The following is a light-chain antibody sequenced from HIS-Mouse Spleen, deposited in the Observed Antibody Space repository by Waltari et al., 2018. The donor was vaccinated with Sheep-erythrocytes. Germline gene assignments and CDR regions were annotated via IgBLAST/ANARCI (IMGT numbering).Light chain of an antibody. CDR3: CSYAGSSTPWV. Sequence: QSALTQPASVSGSPGQSITISCTGTRSAVGSYTLVSWYQQHPGKAPKLMIYEGSKRPSGVSNRFSGSKSGNTASLTISGLQAEDEADYYCCSYAGSSTPWVFGGGTKLTVL. J-gene: IGLJ3*02. CDR1: RSAVGSYTL. V-gene: IGLV2-23*01. CDR2: EGS.